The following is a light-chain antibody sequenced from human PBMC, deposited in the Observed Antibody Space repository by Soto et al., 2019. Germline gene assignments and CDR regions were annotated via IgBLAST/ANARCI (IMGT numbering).Light chain of an antibody. CDR2: TGP. CDR1: QGISSW. CDR3: QQANSFPLT. J-gene: IGKJ4*01. Sequence: DIPMTQSPSSVSASVGDRVSITCRASQGISSWLAWYQQKPGRAPKLLIYTGPSLQSGVPSRFSGTGSRTDFTLTISRLQTEDVATYYCQQANSFPLTFGGGTKVEIK. V-gene: IGKV1-12*01.